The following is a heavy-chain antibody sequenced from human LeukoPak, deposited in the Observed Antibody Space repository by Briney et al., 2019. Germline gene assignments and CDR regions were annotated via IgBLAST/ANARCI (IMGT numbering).Heavy chain of an antibody. V-gene: IGHV3-11*04. CDR1: GFTFSDYY. J-gene: IGHJ3*01. D-gene: IGHD2-21*02. CDR3: ARDRAVVTAMNAFDV. CDR2: ISNSGGTI. Sequence: PGGSLRLSCAASGFTFSDYYMSWIRQAPGKGLEWVSYISNSGGTIYYADSVKGRFTISRDNAKNSLYLQMNSLRAEDTAVYYCARDRAVVTAMNAFDVWGQGTMVTVSS.